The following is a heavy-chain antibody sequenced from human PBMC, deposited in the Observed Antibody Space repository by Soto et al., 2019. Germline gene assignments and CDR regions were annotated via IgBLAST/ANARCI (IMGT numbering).Heavy chain of an antibody. J-gene: IGHJ3*02. V-gene: IGHV4-59*01. CDR2: IYYSGST. D-gene: IGHD2-2*01. CDR1: GGSISSYY. Sequence: SETLSLTCTVSGGSISSYYWSWIRQPQGKGLEWIGYIYYSGSTNYNPSLKSRVTISVDTSKNQFSLKLSSVTAADTAVYYFARGRGGWFINQLLNAFDIWGQGTMVTVSS. CDR3: ARGRGGWFINQLLNAFDI.